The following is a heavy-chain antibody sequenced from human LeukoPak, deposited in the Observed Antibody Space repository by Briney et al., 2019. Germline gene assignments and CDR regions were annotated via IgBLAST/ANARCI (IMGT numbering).Heavy chain of an antibody. V-gene: IGHV3-30*03. CDR3: ASTQGAATFDY. CDR1: GITFSSYG. D-gene: IGHD1-26*01. J-gene: IGHJ4*02. Sequence: PGGSLRLSCAASGITFSSYGMHWVRQAPGKGLEWVAVISYDGSNKYYADSVKGRFTISRDNSKNTLYLQMNSLRAEDTAVYYCASTQGAATFDYWGQGTLVTVSS. CDR2: ISYDGSNK.